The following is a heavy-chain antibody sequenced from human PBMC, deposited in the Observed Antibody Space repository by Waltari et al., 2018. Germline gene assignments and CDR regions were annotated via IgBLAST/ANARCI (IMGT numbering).Heavy chain of an antibody. V-gene: IGHV3-9*01. CDR2: ITWDSGSL. CDR3: GKDSRGSYYIDY. D-gene: IGHD1-26*01. J-gene: IGHJ4*02. CDR1: GFTFDDYA. Sequence: EVQLVESGGGLVQPGRSLRLSCAASGFTFDDYAMHWVRQAPGKGLEWVSGITWDSGSLGYADSVKGRFIISRDDAKNSLYLQMNSLRTEDTALYFCGKDSRGSYYIDYWGQGTLVTVSS.